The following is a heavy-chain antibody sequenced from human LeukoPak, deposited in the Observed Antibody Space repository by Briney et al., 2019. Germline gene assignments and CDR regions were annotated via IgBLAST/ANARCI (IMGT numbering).Heavy chain of an antibody. CDR3: LTTVTKSHAYDV. D-gene: IGHD4-17*01. CDR1: GYSFTNYW. V-gene: IGHV5-51*01. J-gene: IGHJ3*01. Sequence: GESLKISCKGSGYSFTNYWIGWVRQMPGKGLEWMGIIYPGDSDTRYSPSFQGQVSMSADKSISTACLQWSTLKASDTAMYYCLTTVTKSHAYDVWGQGTMVTVSS. CDR2: IYPGDSDT.